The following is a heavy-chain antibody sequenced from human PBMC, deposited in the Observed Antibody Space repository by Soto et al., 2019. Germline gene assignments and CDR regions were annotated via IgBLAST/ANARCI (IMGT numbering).Heavy chain of an antibody. CDR3: AWGGYSYGYVVPTDDN. CDR1: GFTFSSYS. Sequence: PGGSLILSCADSGFTFSSYSMNWVRQAPGKGLEWVSSISSSSSYIYYADSVKGRFTISRDNAKNSLYLQMNSLRAEDTAVYYCAWGGYSYGYVVPTDDNWGQRTLVTGSA. CDR2: ISSSSSYI. V-gene: IGHV3-21*01. J-gene: IGHJ4*02. D-gene: IGHD5-18*01.